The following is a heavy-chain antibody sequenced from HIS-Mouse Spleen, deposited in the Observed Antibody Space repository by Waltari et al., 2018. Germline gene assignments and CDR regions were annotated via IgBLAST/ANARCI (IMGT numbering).Heavy chain of an antibody. D-gene: IGHD3-10*01. CDR3: ARWPEPMVRGVITYGMDV. CDR1: GYTFTGYP. CDR2: INPNSGGT. Sequence: QVQLVQSGAAVKTPGVAVQVSCKASGYTFTGYPMHWLRQASVQGLEWMGWINPNSGGTNYAQKFKGRVTMTRDTSISTAYMGLSRLRSDDTAVYYCARWPEPMVRGVITYGMDVWGQGTTVTVSS. J-gene: IGHJ6*02. V-gene: IGHV1-2*02.